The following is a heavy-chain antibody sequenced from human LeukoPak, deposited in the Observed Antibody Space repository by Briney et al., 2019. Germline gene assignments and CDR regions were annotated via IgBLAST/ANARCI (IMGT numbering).Heavy chain of an antibody. D-gene: IGHD3-10*01. J-gene: IGHJ6*03. CDR1: GGSISSYY. CDR2: IYYSGST. Sequence: SETLSLTCTVSGGSISSYYWSWIRQPPGKGLEWIGYIYYSGSTNYNPSLKSRVTISVDTSKNQFSLKLSSVTAADTAVYYCARRKYGSGRSMDVWGKGTTVTISS. V-gene: IGHV4-59*01. CDR3: ARRKYGSGRSMDV.